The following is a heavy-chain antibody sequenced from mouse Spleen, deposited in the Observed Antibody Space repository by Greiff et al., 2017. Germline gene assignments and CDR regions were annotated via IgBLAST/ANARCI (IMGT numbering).Heavy chain of an antibody. CDR3: ASQLGLGSWFAY. J-gene: IGHJ3*01. V-gene: IGHV2-2*01. CDR2: IWSGGST. Sequence: VMLVESGPGLVQPSQSLSITCTVSGFSLTSYGVHWVRQSPGKGLEWLGVIWSGGSTDYNAAFISRLSISKDNSKSQVFFKMNSLQADDTAIYYCASQLGLGSWFAYWGQGTLVTVSA. D-gene: IGHD4-1*02. CDR1: GFSLTSYG.